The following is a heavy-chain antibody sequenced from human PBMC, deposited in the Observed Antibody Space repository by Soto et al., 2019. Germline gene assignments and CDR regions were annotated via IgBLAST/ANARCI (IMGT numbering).Heavy chain of an antibody. CDR3: ARDLRGHYGP. CDR2: VSGSSSYI. Sequence: PGGSLRLSCEGSGFNFRNFNMIWVRQAPGKGLEWVSSVSGSSSYIYYADSVKGRFTVSRDNANNLVFLQMNGLRPEDTAVYYCARDLRGHYGPWGQGTMVTVSS. CDR1: GFNFRNFN. J-gene: IGHJ3*01. V-gene: IGHV3-21*06. D-gene: IGHD4-17*01.